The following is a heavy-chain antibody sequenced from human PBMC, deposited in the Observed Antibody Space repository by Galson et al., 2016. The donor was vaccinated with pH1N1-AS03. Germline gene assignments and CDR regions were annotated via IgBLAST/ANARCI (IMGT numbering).Heavy chain of an antibody. J-gene: IGHJ3*02. Sequence: SLRLSCAASLASGFTFSGYYMHWVRQAPGKGLEWVAFIRDDGGDKYYAESVKGRFTISRDNSKNTLYLQMNSLRAEDTAVYYCAKEGYNWNDGPSDGAFDIWGQGTMVTVSS. CDR3: AKEGYNWNDGPSDGAFDI. D-gene: IGHD1-20*01. CDR1: GFTFSGYY. V-gene: IGHV3-30*02. CDR2: IRDDGGDK.